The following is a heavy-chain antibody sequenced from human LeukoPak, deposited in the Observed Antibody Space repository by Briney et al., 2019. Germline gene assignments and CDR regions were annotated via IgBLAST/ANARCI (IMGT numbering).Heavy chain of an antibody. J-gene: IGHJ5*02. D-gene: IGHD2-15*01. CDR1: GGSISSYY. CDR2: IWTSGST. V-gene: IGHV4-4*07. Sequence: SETLSLTCTVSGGSISSYYWSWIRQPAGKGLEWIGRIWTSGSTNYNPSLKSRVTMSVDTSKNQFSLKLSSVTAADTAVYYCARGPRFCSGSDCYGWFDPWGQGTLVTVSS. CDR3: ARGPRFCSGSDCYGWFDP.